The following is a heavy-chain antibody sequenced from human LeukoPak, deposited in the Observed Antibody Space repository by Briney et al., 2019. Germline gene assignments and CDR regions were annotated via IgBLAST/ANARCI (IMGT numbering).Heavy chain of an antibody. CDR2: IIPIFGTA. CDR3: ARHTLGPPGRSYYYYMDV. CDR1: GFTFSSYA. V-gene: IGHV1-69*06. D-gene: IGHD3-10*01. Sequence: NTGGSLRLSCAASGFTFSSYAISWVRQAPGQGLEWMGGIIPIFGTANYAQKFQGRVTITADKSTSTAYMELSSLRSEDTAVYYCARHTLGPPGRSYYYYMDVWGKGTTVTVSS. J-gene: IGHJ6*03.